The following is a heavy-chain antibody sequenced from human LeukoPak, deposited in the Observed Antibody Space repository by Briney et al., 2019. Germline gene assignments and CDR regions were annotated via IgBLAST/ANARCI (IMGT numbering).Heavy chain of an antibody. CDR1: GGSIGSYY. Sequence: SETLSLTCTVSGGSIGSYYWSWIRQPPGKGLEWIGYIYYSGSTNYNPSLKSRVTISVDTSKNQFSLKLSSVTAADTAVYYCARERVGYNFDYWGQGTLATVSS. V-gene: IGHV4-59*12. CDR3: ARERVGYNFDY. J-gene: IGHJ4*02. CDR2: IYYSGST. D-gene: IGHD2-8*02.